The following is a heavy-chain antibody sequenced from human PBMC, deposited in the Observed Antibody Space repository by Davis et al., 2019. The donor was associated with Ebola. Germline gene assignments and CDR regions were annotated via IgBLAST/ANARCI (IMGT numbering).Heavy chain of an antibody. V-gene: IGHV3-7*01. CDR3: ATDNWGPAL. J-gene: IGHJ4*02. CDR2: IKEDGSAT. Sequence: GESLKIPCAASGVMFSRYWMSWVRQAPGKGLEWVANIKEDGSATNYVDSVKGRFTISRDNAKKSLYLEMNSLRAEDTAVYYCATDNWGPALWGQGTLLTVSS. D-gene: IGHD7-27*01. CDR1: GVMFSRYW.